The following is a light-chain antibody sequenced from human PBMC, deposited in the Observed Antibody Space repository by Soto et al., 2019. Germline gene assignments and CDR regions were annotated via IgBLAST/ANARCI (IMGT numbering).Light chain of an antibody. J-gene: IGLJ1*01. CDR3: SSYVGATTYV. Sequence: QSALTQPASVSGSPGQSITISCSGTSSNIGGYNVVSWYQQHPGKAPKVIVYEGIKRPSGVSDRFSGSTSGSTASLTISGLHADHEAEYYSSSYVGATTYVFGRGTKGTVL. V-gene: IGLV2-23*01. CDR1: SSNIGGYNV. CDR2: EGI.